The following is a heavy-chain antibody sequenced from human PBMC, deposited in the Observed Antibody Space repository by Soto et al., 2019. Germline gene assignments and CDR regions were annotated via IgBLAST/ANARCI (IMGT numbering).Heavy chain of an antibody. CDR1: GGSISSSNW. CDR3: ARVPVTTVVRGWCDY. V-gene: IGHV4-4*02. Sequence: QVQLQESGPGLVEPSGTLSLTCAVSGGSISSSNWWSWVRQPPGKGLEWIGEVFHGGTTNYNPSLKSRVTMSVDKSKNQFSLNLGSVTAADTAVYYCARVPVTTVVRGWCDYWGRGTLVYVSA. CDR2: VFHGGTT. D-gene: IGHD2-21*01. J-gene: IGHJ4*02.